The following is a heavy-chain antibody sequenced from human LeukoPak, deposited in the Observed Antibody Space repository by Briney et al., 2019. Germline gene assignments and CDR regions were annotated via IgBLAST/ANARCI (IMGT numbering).Heavy chain of an antibody. CDR3: ARGNYYGSGTTNLFDY. V-gene: IGHV3-33*01. J-gene: IGHJ4*02. CDR1: GFTFHNYG. Sequence: GGSLRLSCSASGFTFHNYGMHWVRQAPGQGLEWVAVIWYDGSNKYYADSVRGRFTISRDNSKNTLSLQMNSLRAEDTAVYNFARGNYYGSGTTNLFDYWGQGTLVTVSS. D-gene: IGHD3-10*01. CDR2: IWYDGSNK.